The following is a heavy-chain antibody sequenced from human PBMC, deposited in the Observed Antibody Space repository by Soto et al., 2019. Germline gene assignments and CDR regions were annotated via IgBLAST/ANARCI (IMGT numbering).Heavy chain of an antibody. CDR1: GFTFSSYA. V-gene: IGHV3-30-3*01. CDR3: ARDGRPPGYCGGDCLLGAFDI. Sequence: GGSLRLSCAASGFTFSSYAMHWVRQAPGKGLEWVAVISYDGSNKYYADSVKGRFTISRDNSKNTLYLQMNSLRAEDTAVYYCARDGRPPGYCGGDCLLGAFDIWGQGTMVTVSS. CDR2: ISYDGSNK. D-gene: IGHD2-21*02. J-gene: IGHJ3*02.